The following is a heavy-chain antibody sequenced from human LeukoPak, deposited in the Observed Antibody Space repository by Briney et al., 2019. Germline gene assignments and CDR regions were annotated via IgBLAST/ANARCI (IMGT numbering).Heavy chain of an antibody. CDR2: ITWNSDRM. V-gene: IGHV3-9*01. Sequence: GGSLRLSCAASGFTFDDYAMHWVRQAPGKGLEWVSGITWNSDRMGYADSVKGRFTISRDNAEKSLYLQMNSLRAEDTALYYCAKDQGGDYFFDYWGQGTLVTVSS. CDR3: AKDQGGDYFFDY. J-gene: IGHJ4*02. D-gene: IGHD4-17*01. CDR1: GFTFDDYA.